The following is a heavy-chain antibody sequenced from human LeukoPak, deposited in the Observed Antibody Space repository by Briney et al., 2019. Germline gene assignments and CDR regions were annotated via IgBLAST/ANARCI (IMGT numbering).Heavy chain of an antibody. D-gene: IGHD3-10*01. J-gene: IGHJ4*02. CDR3: AKVYGSGSYQDY. CDR1: GFTFSSYA. Sequence: PGGSLRLSCAASGFTFSSYAMSWVRQAPGKGLEWVSAISGSGGSTYYADSVKGRFSISRDNSKNTLYLQMNSLRAEDTAVDYCAKVYGSGSYQDYWGQGTLVTVSS. CDR2: ISGSGGST. V-gene: IGHV3-23*01.